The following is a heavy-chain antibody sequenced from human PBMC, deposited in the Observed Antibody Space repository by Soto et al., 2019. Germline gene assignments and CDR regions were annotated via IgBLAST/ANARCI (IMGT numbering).Heavy chain of an antibody. D-gene: IGHD3-10*01. CDR3: ARGDRGGSGSPASYYYSGLDV. V-gene: IGHV3-23*01. CDR2: VSNRGDIT. Sequence: EVHLLESGGDLVQPGGSLRLSCAASGLNFSDYAMTWVRQAPGKGLEWVSSVSNRGDITYYADSVKGRFTISRDNSKNTLFMHINSLRADDTALYYCARGDRGGSGSPASYYYSGLDVWGQGTTVTVSS. J-gene: IGHJ6*02. CDR1: GLNFSDYA.